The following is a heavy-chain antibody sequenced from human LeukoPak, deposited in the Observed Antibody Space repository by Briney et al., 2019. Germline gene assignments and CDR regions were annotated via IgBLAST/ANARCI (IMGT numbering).Heavy chain of an antibody. CDR3: ARGPYYGSGRRGYYFDY. CDR2: INPNSGGT. J-gene: IGHJ4*02. V-gene: IGHV1-2*02. D-gene: IGHD3-10*01. CDR1: GYTFTGYY. Sequence: GASVKVSCKASGYTFTGYYMHWVRQAPGQGLEWMGWINPNSGGTNYAQKLQGRVTMTRDTSISTAYMELSRLRSDDTAVYYCARGPYYGSGRRGYYFDYWGQGTLVTVSS.